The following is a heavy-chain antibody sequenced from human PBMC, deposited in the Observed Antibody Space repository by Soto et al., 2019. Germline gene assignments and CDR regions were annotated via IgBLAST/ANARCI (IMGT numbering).Heavy chain of an antibody. CDR3: ARDNPPFGYERANKFDP. V-gene: IGHV3-33*01. CDR2: IWYDGSNK. CDR1: GFTFSSYG. Sequence: QVQLVESGGGVVQPGRSLRLSCAASGFTFSSYGMHWVRQAPGKGLEWVAVIWYDGSNKYYADSVKGRFTISRDNSKNXHYLQMNSLRAEDTAVYYCARDNPPFGYERANKFDPWGQGTLVTVSS. D-gene: IGHD2-2*01. J-gene: IGHJ5*02.